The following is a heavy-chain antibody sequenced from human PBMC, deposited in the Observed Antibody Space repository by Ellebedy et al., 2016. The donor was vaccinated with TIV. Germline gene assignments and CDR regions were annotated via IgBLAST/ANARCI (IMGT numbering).Heavy chain of an antibody. CDR2: ISAYNCNT. V-gene: IGHV1-18*04. J-gene: IGHJ4*02. CDR3: ARGSSGYPFAVADY. D-gene: IGHD3-22*01. CDR1: GYTFISYG. Sequence: AASVTVSCKASGYTFISYGIHCVRQPPGHGLEWMGWISAYNCNTNYAQKLQDRLTMTTDTSMSIDYMELRSLRSDETAVYNGARGSSGYPFAVADYWGQGTLVTVSS.